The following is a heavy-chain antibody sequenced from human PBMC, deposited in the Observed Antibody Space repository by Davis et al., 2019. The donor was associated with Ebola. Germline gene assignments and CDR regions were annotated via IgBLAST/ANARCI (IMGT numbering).Heavy chain of an antibody. J-gene: IGHJ4*02. CDR2: IYYSGST. D-gene: IGHD2-2*01. CDR3: ARRVCSSTSCRQYYFDY. V-gene: IGHV4-59*08. Sequence: PSETLSLTCTVSGGSISSYYWSWIRQPPGKGLEWIGYIYYSGSTNYNPSLKSRVTISVDTSKNQFSLKLSSVTAADTAVYYCARRVCSSTSCRQYYFDYWGQGTLVTVSS. CDR1: GGSISSYY.